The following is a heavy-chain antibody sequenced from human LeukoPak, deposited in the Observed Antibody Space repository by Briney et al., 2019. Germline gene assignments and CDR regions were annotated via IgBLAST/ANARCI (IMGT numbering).Heavy chain of an antibody. CDR1: GFTFSSYG. CDR2: ISYAGSNK. J-gene: IGHJ3*02. Sequence: GGSLRLSCAASGFTFSSYGMHWARQAPGKGQEWVAVISYAGSNKFYADSVRGRVTISRDNSKNTLYLQMNNLKTEDTAVYYCARGQHRVTYSDDAFDIWGQGTMVTVSS. D-gene: IGHD4-11*01. CDR3: ARGQHRVTYSDDAFDI. V-gene: IGHV3-30*03.